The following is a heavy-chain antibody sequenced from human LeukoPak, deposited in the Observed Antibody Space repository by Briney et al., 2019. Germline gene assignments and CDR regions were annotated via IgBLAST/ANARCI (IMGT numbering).Heavy chain of an antibody. Sequence: GGSLRLSCAASGFTFSSYAMHWVRQAPGKGLEWVAVISYDGSNKYYADSVKGRFTISRDNSKNTLYLQMNRLRAEDTAVYYCARDQGLRATLLDYWGQGTLVTVSS. V-gene: IGHV3-30*04. CDR2: ISYDGSNK. J-gene: IGHJ4*02. CDR3: ARDQGLRATLLDY. D-gene: IGHD5-12*01. CDR1: GFTFSSYA.